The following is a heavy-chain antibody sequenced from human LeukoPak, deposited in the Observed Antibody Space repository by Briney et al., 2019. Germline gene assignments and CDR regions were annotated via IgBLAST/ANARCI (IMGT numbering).Heavy chain of an antibody. V-gene: IGHV3-74*01. J-gene: IGHJ4*02. CDR3: ATQQGGNLAY. CDR1: GLTFSSHW. D-gene: IGHD1-14*01. CDR2: ITNDGNST. Sequence: GGSLRLSCAASGLTFSSHWMHWVRQAPGKGLVWVSRITNDGNSTTYADSVKGRFTISRDNAKNMLYLQVNSLRAEDTAVYYCATQQGGNLAYWGQGTLVTVSS.